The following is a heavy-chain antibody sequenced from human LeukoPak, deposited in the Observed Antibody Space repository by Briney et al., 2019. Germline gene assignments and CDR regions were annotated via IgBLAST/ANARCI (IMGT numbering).Heavy chain of an antibody. Sequence: ASVKVSCEASGYTFTSYGISWVRQAPGQGLEWMGWISAYNGNTNYAQKLQGRVTMTTDTSTSTAYMELRSLRSDDTAVYYCASGMDYGLAHAFDIWGQGTMVTVSS. CDR2: ISAYNGNT. CDR1: GYTFTSYG. CDR3: ASGMDYGLAHAFDI. V-gene: IGHV1-18*01. D-gene: IGHD4-17*01. J-gene: IGHJ3*02.